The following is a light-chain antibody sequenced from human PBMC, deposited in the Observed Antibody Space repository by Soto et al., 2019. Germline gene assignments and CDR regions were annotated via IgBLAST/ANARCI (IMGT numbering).Light chain of an antibody. CDR3: QQYYSTPPVT. CDR1: QRVLYSSNNKNY. V-gene: IGKV4-1*01. CDR2: WAS. Sequence: DIVMTQSPDSLAVSLGERATINCKSSQRVLYSSNNKNYLAWYQQKPGQPPKLLIYWASTRESGVPDRLSGSGYGTDFTLTISSLQAEDVAVYYCQQYYSTPPVTFGPGTKVDIK. J-gene: IGKJ3*01.